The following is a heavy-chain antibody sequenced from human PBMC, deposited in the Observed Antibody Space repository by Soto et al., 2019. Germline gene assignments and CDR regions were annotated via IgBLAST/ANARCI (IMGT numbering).Heavy chain of an antibody. V-gene: IGHV3-33*01. J-gene: IGHJ4*02. CDR2: IWYDGSNR. CDR1: GFTFSSYG. D-gene: IGHD3-16*01. CDR3: TREPSGGSLAFDY. Sequence: GGSLRLSCAASGFTFSSYGMHWVRQAPGKGLEWVAVIWYDGSNRYYADSVKGRFTISRDNSKNTLYLQMNSLRAEDTAVYFCTREPSGGSLAFDYWGQGTLVTVSS.